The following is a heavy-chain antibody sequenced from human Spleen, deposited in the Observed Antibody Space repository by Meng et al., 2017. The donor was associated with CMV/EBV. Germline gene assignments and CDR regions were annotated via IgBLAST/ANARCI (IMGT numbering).Heavy chain of an antibody. D-gene: IGHD3-3*01. CDR2: IKSKSDAGTT. CDR1: GFTFSNAW. Sequence: GESLKISCAASGFTFSNAWMSWVRQAPGKGLEWVGRIKSKSDAGTTDYAAPVKGRFTISRDDSENTLYLQMNSLKTEDTAVYYCSTVYYDFGKGFDPWGRGTLVTVSS. V-gene: IGHV3-15*01. J-gene: IGHJ5*02. CDR3: STVYYDFGKGFDP.